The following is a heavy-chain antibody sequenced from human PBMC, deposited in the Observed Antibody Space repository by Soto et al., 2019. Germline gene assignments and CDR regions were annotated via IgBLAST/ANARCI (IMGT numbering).Heavy chain of an antibody. Sequence: EVQLVESGGGLVKPGGSLRLSCAASGFTFSSYSMNWVRQAPGKGLEWVSSISSSSSYIYYADSVKGRFTISRDNAKNSLYLQMNRLRAEDTAVYYCARERRHSSSWYPDYWGQGTLVPVSS. CDR3: ARERRHSSSWYPDY. CDR2: ISSSSSYI. V-gene: IGHV3-21*01. J-gene: IGHJ4*02. CDR1: GFTFSSYS. D-gene: IGHD6-13*01.